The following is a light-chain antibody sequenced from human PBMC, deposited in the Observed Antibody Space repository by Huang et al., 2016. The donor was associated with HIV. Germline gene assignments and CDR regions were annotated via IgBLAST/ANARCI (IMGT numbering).Light chain of an antibody. CDR2: GAN. J-gene: IGKJ1*01. CDR1: QSVSNE. CDR3: QQYNDWPWT. Sequence: EIVMTQSPGTLSVSPGERATLSCRASQSVSNEVAWFQQKPGQAPRLLIYGANIRPSGTPAGFSGSGSGTEFTLTISSLQSEDFAIYYSQQYNDWPWTFGQGTKVEIK. V-gene: IGKV3-15*01.